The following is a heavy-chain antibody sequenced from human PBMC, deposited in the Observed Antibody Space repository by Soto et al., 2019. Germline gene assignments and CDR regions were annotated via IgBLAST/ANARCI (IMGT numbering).Heavy chain of an antibody. V-gene: IGHV4-39*01. CDR3: GSRERYYGSPRWFDP. D-gene: IGHD3-10*01. CDR2: VYYNENT. CDR1: GASINNFAYY. Sequence: SETLALTCAVSGASINNFAYYWGWIRQPPGKGLEWIGTVYYNENTYYNPSLRSRVAISVDTAKNQFSLNLRSVTAADTAVYLCGSRERYYGSPRWFDPCGQGPLVTVST. J-gene: IGHJ5*01.